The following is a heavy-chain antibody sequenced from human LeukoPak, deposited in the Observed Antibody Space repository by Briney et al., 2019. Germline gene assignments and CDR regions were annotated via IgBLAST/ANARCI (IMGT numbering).Heavy chain of an antibody. D-gene: IGHD3-16*01. V-gene: IGHV3-23*01. Sequence: PGGSLRLSCAASGFTFSNHWMQWVRQAPGKELEWVSAISGSGGSTYYADSVKGRFTISRDNSKNTLYLQMNSLRAEDTAVYYCAKTPGCISLWDHWGQGILVTVSS. J-gene: IGHJ1*01. CDR1: GFTFSNHW. CDR3: AKTPGCISLWDH. CDR2: ISGSGGST.